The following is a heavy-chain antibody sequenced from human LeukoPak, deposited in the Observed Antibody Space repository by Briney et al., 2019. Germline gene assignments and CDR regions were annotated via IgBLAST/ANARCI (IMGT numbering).Heavy chain of an antibody. J-gene: IGHJ2*01. Sequence: PGGSLRLSCAASGFTFSSYWMSWVRQAPGKGLEWVANIKQDGSEKYYVDSVKGRFTISRDNAKNSLYLQMNSLRAEDTAVYYCARDDYYGDHGGYWYFDLWGRGTLVTVSS. CDR2: IKQDGSEK. CDR3: ARDDYYGDHGGYWYFDL. CDR1: GFTFSSYW. V-gene: IGHV3-7*01. D-gene: IGHD4-17*01.